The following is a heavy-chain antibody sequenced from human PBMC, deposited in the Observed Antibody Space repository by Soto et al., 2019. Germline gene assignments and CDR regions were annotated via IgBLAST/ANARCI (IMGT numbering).Heavy chain of an antibody. CDR1: GYTFTTYA. D-gene: IGHD5-12*01. J-gene: IGHJ4*02. Sequence: QVQLVQSGAEVKKPGASVKVSCKASGYTFTTYAMHWVRQAPGQRLEWMGWINAGNGNTKYSQKFQGRVTITRDTSTRTAYMELSSLRSEDTAMYYCAPGRDIVATIPRGYFDYWGQGTLVTVSS. CDR2: INAGNGNT. CDR3: APGRDIVATIPRGYFDY. V-gene: IGHV1-3*01.